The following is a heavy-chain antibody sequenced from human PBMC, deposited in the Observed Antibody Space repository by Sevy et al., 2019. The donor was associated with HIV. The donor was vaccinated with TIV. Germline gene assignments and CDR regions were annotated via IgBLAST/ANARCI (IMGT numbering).Heavy chain of an antibody. CDR3: GRAVAGVYYFDY. Sequence: SQTLSLTCVISGDSVSRNGAAWNWIRQSPSRGLEWLGRSYYRSTWHKDYAISVKSRLTITPDTSKNQFFLQLNAVTPEDTAMYYCGRAVAGVYYFDYWGQGTLVTVSS. CDR1: GDSVSRNGAA. J-gene: IGHJ4*02. CDR2: SYYRSTWHK. V-gene: IGHV6-1*01. D-gene: IGHD6-19*01.